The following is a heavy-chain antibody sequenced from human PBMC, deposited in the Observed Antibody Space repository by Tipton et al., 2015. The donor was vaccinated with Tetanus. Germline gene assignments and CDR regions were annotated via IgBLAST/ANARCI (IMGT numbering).Heavy chain of an antibody. CDR1: GYTFTSYG. V-gene: IGHV1-18*04. Sequence: QMQLVQSGAEVKKPGASVKVSCKASGYTFTSYGISWVRQAPGQGLEWMGWISAYNGNTNYAQKLQGRVTMTPDTSTSTAYMELRSLRSDDTAVYYCARSGIAAAGTYYYYGMDVWGQGTTVTVSS. CDR2: ISAYNGNT. J-gene: IGHJ6*02. CDR3: ARSGIAAAGTYYYYGMDV. D-gene: IGHD6-13*01.